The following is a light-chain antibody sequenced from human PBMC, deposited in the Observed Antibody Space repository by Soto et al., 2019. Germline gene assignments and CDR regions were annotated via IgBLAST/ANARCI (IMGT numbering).Light chain of an antibody. V-gene: IGKV3-20*01. Sequence: EVVLTQSPDTLSLSPGERATLSCRASQSISSDYLVWYQQKPGQAPWLLIYGASSRATGIPDRFSGSGSGTDFTLTINRLEPEDFAVYYCQHYGNSPPSVTFGPGTKVDIK. CDR1: QSISSDY. J-gene: IGKJ3*01. CDR3: QHYGNSPPSVT. CDR2: GAS.